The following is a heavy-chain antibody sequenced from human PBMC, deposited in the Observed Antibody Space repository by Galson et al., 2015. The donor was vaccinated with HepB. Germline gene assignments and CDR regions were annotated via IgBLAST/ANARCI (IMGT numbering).Heavy chain of an antibody. CDR3: ARWLRFDAYWYFDL. CDR1: GGSISSYY. V-gene: IGHV4-59*01. CDR2: IYYSGST. J-gene: IGHJ2*01. D-gene: IGHD5-12*01. Sequence: QVQLQESGPGLVKPSETLSLTCTVSGGSISSYYWSWIRQPPGKGLEWIGYIYYSGSTNYSPSLKSRVTISVDTSKNQFSLKLSSVTAADTAVYYCARWLRFDAYWYFDLWGRGTLVTVSS.